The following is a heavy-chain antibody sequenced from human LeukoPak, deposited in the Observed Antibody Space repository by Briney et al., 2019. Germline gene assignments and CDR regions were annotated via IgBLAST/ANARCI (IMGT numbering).Heavy chain of an antibody. Sequence: SETLSLTCTVSGGSISSYYWSWIRQPPGKGLGWIGYIYYSGSTNYNPSLKSRVTISVDTSKNQFSLKLGSVTAADTAVYYCATTTVVTPLWYFDLWGRGTLVTVSS. CDR3: ATTTVVTPLWYFDL. J-gene: IGHJ2*01. CDR2: IYYSGST. D-gene: IGHD4-23*01. CDR1: GGSISSYY. V-gene: IGHV4-59*01.